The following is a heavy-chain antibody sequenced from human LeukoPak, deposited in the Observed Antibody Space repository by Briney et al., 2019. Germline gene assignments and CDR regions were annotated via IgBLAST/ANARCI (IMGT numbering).Heavy chain of an antibody. CDR3: ARGGYSYHYGMDV. V-gene: IGHV4-34*01. Sequence: PSETLSLTCAVYGGSFSGYYWSWIRQPPGKGLEWIGEINHSGSTNYNPSLKSRVTISVDTSKNQFSLKLSSVTAADTAVYYCARGGYSYHYGMDVWGQGTTVTVSS. J-gene: IGHJ6*02. CDR2: INHSGST. CDR1: GGSFSGYY. D-gene: IGHD5-18*01.